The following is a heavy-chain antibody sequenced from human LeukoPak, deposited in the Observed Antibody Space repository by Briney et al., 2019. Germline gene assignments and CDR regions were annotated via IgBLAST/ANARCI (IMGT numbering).Heavy chain of an antibody. V-gene: IGHV3-23*01. J-gene: IGHJ4*02. CDR3: AKDRRLLVTQWDAFDY. CDR2: ISGSGGST. Sequence: GGSLRLSCAASGFSVSNNYMTWVRQAPGKGLEWVSGISGSGGSTYYADSVKGRFTISRDDSKNTLYLQVNSLRAEDTAVYYCAKDRRLLVTQWDAFDYWGQGTLVTVSS. D-gene: IGHD1-26*01. CDR1: GFSVSNNY.